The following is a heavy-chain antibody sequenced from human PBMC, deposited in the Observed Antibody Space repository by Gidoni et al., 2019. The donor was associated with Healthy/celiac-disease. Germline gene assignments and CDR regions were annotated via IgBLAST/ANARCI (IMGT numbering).Heavy chain of an antibody. J-gene: IGHJ4*02. CDR1: GGTFSSYT. V-gene: IGHV1-69*02. CDR2: ILPILGIA. Sequence: QVQLVQSGPEVKKPGSSVKVSCQASGGTFSSYTISWGRQAPGQGLEGMGRILPILGIANYAQKFQGRVTITADKSTSTANMELSSLRSEDTAVYYCARGDTAMVKGLLDYWGQGTLVTVSS. D-gene: IGHD5-18*01. CDR3: ARGDTAMVKGLLDY.